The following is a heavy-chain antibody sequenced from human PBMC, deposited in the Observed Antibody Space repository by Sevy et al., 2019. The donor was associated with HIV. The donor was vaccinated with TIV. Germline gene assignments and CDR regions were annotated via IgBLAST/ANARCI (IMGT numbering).Heavy chain of an antibody. V-gene: IGHV3-73*01. CDR3: TRHNYDSSDYNAFDI. Sequence: VGSLRLSCAASGFTFSDSAMHWFRQASGKGLEWVGLIRNKANTYATTYGASVKGRFTISRDDSKNTAYLQMSSLKTEDTAVYYCTRHNYDSSDYNAFDIWGQGTMVTVSS. CDR2: IRNKANTYAT. J-gene: IGHJ3*02. CDR1: GFTFSDSA. D-gene: IGHD3-22*01.